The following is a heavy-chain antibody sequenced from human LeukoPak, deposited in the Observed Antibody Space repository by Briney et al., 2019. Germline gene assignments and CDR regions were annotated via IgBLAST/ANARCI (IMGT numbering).Heavy chain of an antibody. CDR2: ISAYNGNT. J-gene: IGHJ4*02. CDR3: ARDRLGGDVTGEIDY. V-gene: IGHV1-18*01. D-gene: IGHD4-17*01. Sequence: GASVKVSCKASGYPFDNFGLTWVRQAPGQGLEWMGWISAYNGNTHYAQKFRGRLTMPTDTSTTTAYLELKSLKSDDTAVYYCARDRLGGDVTGEIDYWGQGTLVTVSS. CDR1: GYPFDNFG.